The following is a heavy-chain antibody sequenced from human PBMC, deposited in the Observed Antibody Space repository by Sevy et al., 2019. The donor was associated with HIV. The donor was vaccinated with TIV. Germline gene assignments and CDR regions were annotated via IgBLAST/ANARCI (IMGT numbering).Heavy chain of an antibody. J-gene: IGHJ4*02. D-gene: IGHD3-22*01. V-gene: IGHV3-23*01. CDR3: AKDWHYYDSSGDYLNYFDY. CDR2: ISGSARST. Sequence: GGSLRLSCAASGFTFTSYAMSWVRQAPGKGLEWVSAISGSARSTYYADSVKGPFTISRDNSKNTLYLLINSLRAEDTAIYYCAKDWHYYDSSGDYLNYFDYWGQGTLVTVSS. CDR1: GFTFTSYA.